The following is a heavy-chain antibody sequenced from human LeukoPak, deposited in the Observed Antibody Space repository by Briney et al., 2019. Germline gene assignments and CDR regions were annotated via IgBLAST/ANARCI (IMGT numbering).Heavy chain of an antibody. Sequence: ASVTVSYKASGYTFTVYCIHWVRQAPGQGLEWMGWINPNSGGTKYAQKFQGRVTMTRDTSISTDYMELSRLKSDDTAVYFCAREANPYYYGSGTSYNWFDPWGQGTLVTVSS. CDR3: AREANPYYYGSGTSYNWFDP. CDR2: INPNSGGT. CDR1: GYTFTVYC. V-gene: IGHV1-2*02. D-gene: IGHD3-10*01. J-gene: IGHJ5*02.